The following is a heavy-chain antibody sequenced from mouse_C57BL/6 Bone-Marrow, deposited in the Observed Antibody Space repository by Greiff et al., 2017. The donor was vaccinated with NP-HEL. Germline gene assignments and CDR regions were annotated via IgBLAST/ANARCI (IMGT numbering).Heavy chain of an antibody. CDR1: GFTFSSYG. D-gene: IGHD1-1*01. CDR2: ISSGGSYT. Sequence: EVKLMESGGDLVKPGGSLKLSCAASGFTFSSYGMSWVRQTPDKRLEWVANISSGGSYTYYPDSVKGRFTISRDNAKNTLYLQMSSLKSEDTAMYYCARSITTGVDWDFDVWGTGTTVTVSS. V-gene: IGHV5-6*01. CDR3: ARSITTGVDWDFDV. J-gene: IGHJ1*03.